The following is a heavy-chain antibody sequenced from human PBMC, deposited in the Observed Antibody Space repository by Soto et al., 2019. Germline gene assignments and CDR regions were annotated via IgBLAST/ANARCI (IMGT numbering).Heavy chain of an antibody. CDR1: GYSFTSYW. J-gene: IGHJ6*02. D-gene: IGHD2-2*01. CDR2: IYPGDSDT. CDR3: ERKHIVVVPADSAYYYYGMDV. V-gene: IGHV5-51*01. Sequence: PGESLKISCKGSGYSFTSYWIGWVRQMPGKGLGWMGIIYPGDSDTRYSPSFQGQVTISADKSISTAYLQWSSLKASDTAMYYCERKHIVVVPADSAYYYYGMDVWGQGTTVTVSS.